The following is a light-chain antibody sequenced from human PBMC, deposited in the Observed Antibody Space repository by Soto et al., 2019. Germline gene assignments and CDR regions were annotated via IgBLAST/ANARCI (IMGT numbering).Light chain of an antibody. Sequence: DVQMTQSPSSLSAFVGDRVTIPCRASQGIAPYLAWFQQKPGKVPKLLIYATSTFQSGVPSRFSGSGSETDFTLTINSLQPEDVGTYYCQKYNSAPLTFRGGTKVEIK. CDR1: QGIAPY. CDR2: ATS. CDR3: QKYNSAPLT. J-gene: IGKJ4*01. V-gene: IGKV1-27*01.